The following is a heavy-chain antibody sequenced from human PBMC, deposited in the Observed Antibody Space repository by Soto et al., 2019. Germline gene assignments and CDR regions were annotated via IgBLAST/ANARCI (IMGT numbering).Heavy chain of an antibody. CDR3: ATGVIWIGYFTVDS. D-gene: IGHD3-3*01. Sequence: SVKVSCKASGGSFGNSAINWVRQTPGQGLEWLGGFIPVYRTLNYAQKFQGRVTITADESTGTAHMTLSSLASDDTAVYYCATGVIWIGYFTVDSWGQGTRVTVSS. J-gene: IGHJ4*02. CDR2: FIPVYRTL. V-gene: IGHV1-69*13. CDR1: GGSFGNSA.